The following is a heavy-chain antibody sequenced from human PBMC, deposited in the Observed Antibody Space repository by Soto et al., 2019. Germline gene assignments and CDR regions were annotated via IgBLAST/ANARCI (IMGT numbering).Heavy chain of an antibody. CDR1: GGSFSGYY. Sequence: QVQLQQWGAGLLKTSETLSLTCAVYGGSFSGYYWSWIRQPPGKGLEWIGEINHSGSTNYNPSLKSRVTISVDTSKNQFSLKLSSVTAADTAVYYCARGRRGAGSDIVVVVAANFDYWGQGTLVTVSS. CDR3: ARGRRGAGSDIVVVVAANFDY. J-gene: IGHJ4*02. V-gene: IGHV4-34*01. D-gene: IGHD2-15*01. CDR2: INHSGST.